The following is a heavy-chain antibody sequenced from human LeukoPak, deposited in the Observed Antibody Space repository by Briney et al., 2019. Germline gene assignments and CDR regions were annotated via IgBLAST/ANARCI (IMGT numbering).Heavy chain of an antibody. V-gene: IGHV3-30-3*01. J-gene: IGHJ4*02. CDR3: ARTDPFDY. Sequence: GRSLRLSCAASGFTFSSYAMHWVRQAPGKGLEWVAVISYDGSNQYYADSVKGRFTISRDNSKNTLYLQMNSLRAEDTAVYYCARTDPFDYWGQGTLVTVSS. CDR1: GFTFSSYA. CDR2: ISYDGSNQ.